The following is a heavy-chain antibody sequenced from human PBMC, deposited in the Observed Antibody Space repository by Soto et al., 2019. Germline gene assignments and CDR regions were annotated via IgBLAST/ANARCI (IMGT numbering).Heavy chain of an antibody. J-gene: IGHJ4*02. CDR2: IKRDGSEK. D-gene: IGHD2-2*01. CDR3: ARDRDLAVPAAVIYFDS. CDR1: GFSISDYW. Sequence: GGSLRLSCAASGFSISDYWMSWVRQAPGKGLEWVANIKRDGSEKYYVDSVKGRFTISRDNAKNSLYLQMNSPRADDTAVYYCARDRDLAVPAAVIYFDSWGQGTLVTVSS. V-gene: IGHV3-7*01.